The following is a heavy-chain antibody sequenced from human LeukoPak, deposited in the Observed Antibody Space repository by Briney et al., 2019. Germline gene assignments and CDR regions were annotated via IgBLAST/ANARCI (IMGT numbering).Heavy chain of an antibody. CDR2: ISSSSSYI. CDR3: ARDGSARVVVAATSGPH. CDR1: GLTFSSYS. Sequence: GGSLRLSCAASGLTFSSYSMNWVRQAPGKGLEWVSSISSSSSYIYYADSVKGRFTISRDNAKNSLYLQMNSLRVEDTAVYYCARDGSARVVVAATSGPHWGQGTLVTVSS. V-gene: IGHV3-21*01. J-gene: IGHJ1*01. D-gene: IGHD2-15*01.